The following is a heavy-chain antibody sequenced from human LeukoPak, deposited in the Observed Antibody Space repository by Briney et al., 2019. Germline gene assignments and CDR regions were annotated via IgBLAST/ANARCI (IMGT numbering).Heavy chain of an antibody. D-gene: IGHD2-15*01. Sequence: SETLSLTCTVSGGSISSYYWSWIRQPPGKGLEWIGYIYYSGSTNYNPSLKSRVTISVDTSKNQFSLKLSSVTAADTAVYYCARDGKVVVAAIDAFDIWGQGTMVTVSS. CDR1: GGSISSYY. CDR2: IYYSGST. CDR3: ARDGKVVVAAIDAFDI. V-gene: IGHV4-59*12. J-gene: IGHJ3*02.